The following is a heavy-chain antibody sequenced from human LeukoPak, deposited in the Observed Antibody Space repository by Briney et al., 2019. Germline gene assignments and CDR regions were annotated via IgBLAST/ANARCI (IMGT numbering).Heavy chain of an antibody. CDR1: GYTFTAYY. CDR2: INPNTGDT. CDR3: ASYPRYSSSPPFAY. Sequence: GASVKVSCKASGYTFTAYYMHWVRQAPGQGLEWMGWINPNTGDTNYAEKFQGRVTMTRDTTISTAYMELSRLTSDDTAVYYCASYPRYSSSPPFAYWGQGTLVTVSS. J-gene: IGHJ4*02. V-gene: IGHV1-2*02. D-gene: IGHD5-18*01.